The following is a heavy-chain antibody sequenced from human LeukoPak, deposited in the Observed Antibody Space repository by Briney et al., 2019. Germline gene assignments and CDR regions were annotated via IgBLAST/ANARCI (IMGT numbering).Heavy chain of an antibody. CDR2: IVVGSGNT. Sequence: SVKVSCKASGFTFSNSAVQWLRQARGQRLEWIGWIVVGSGNTNYAQKFQERVTMTRNTSISTAYMELSSLRSEDTAVYYCARVPRHGYFDWLYSVSSNWFDPWGQGTLVTVSS. CDR3: ARVPRHGYFDWLYSVSSNWFDP. J-gene: IGHJ5*02. CDR1: GFTFSNSA. D-gene: IGHD3-9*01. V-gene: IGHV1-58*01.